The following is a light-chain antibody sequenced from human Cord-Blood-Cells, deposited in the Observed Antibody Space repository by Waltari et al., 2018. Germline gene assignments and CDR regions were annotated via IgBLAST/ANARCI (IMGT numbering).Light chain of an antibody. J-gene: IGLJ2*01. Sequence: QSALTQSRSVSGSPGQSVTISCTGTSSDVGGYNYVPWYQQHPGKAPKLMIYDVSKRPSGVPDRFSGSKSGNTDSLTISGLQAEDEADYYCCSYAGSYTVVFGGGTKLTVL. CDR2: DVS. CDR1: SSDVGGYNY. CDR3: CSYAGSYTVV. V-gene: IGLV2-11*01.